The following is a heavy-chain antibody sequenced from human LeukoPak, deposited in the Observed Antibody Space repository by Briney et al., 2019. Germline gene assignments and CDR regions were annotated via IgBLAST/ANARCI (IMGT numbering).Heavy chain of an antibody. CDR1: GGSISSSSYY. J-gene: IGHJ4*02. CDR3: ARGYYVDY. CDR2: IYYSGST. V-gene: IGHV4-39*07. Sequence: NSSETLSLTCTVSGGSISSSSYYWGWIRQPPGKGLEWIGSIYYSGSTNYNPSLKSRVTISVDTSKNQFSLNLYSVTAADTAVYYCARGYYVDYWGQGTLVTVSS.